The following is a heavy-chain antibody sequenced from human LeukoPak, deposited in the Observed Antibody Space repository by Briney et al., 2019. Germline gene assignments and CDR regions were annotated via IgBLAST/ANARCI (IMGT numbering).Heavy chain of an antibody. V-gene: IGHV3-30*18. CDR1: GFTFSSYG. J-gene: IGHJ4*02. CDR3: AKAPGDYQTGPLFDY. D-gene: IGHD4-17*01. Sequence: GGSLRLSCAASGFTFSSYGMHWVRQAPGKGLEWVAVISYDGSNKYYADSVKGRFTISRDNSKNTLYLQMNSLRAEDTAVYYCAKAPGDYQTGPLFDYWGQGTLVTVSS. CDR2: ISYDGSNK.